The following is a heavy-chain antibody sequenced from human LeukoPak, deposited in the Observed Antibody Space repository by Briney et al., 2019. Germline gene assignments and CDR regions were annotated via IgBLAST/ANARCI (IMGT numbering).Heavy chain of an antibody. Sequence: GGSLRLSCAASGFTFDDYAMHWVRQAPGKGLEWVSGISWNSGSIGYADSVKGRFTISRDNAKNSLYLQMNSLRAEDTALYYCAKDISGEVERPGWGQGTLVTVSS. D-gene: IGHD1-1*01. V-gene: IGHV3-9*01. CDR1: GFTFDDYA. J-gene: IGHJ4*02. CDR3: AKDISGEVERPG. CDR2: ISWNSGSI.